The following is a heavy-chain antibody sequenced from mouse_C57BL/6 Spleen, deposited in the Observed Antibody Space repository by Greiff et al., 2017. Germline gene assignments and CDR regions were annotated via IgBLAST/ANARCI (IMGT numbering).Heavy chain of an antibody. CDR2: ISPGDGDT. D-gene: IGHD4-1*01. J-gene: IGHJ2*01. CDR1: GSAFRSSW. CDR3: ARTGMYYFDD. V-gene: IGHV1-82*01. Sequence: VQLQQSGPELVKPGASVQISCKASGSAFRSSWMNWVTPRPGTGLAWIGRISPGDGDTNSNGKFKGKATLTADKSSSTAYMQRISLTSDDSAVYFCARTGMYYFDDWGTGTTRTVSS.